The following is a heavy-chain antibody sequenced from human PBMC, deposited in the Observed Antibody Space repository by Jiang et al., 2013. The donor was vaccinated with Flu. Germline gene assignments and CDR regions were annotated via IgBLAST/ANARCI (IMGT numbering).Heavy chain of an antibody. CDR1: TSYW. Sequence: TSYWIGWVRQMPGKGLEWMGIIYPGDSDTRYSPSFQGQVTISADKSISTAYLQWSSLKASDTAMYYCARRVGRLRLNWFDPWGQGTLVTVSS. D-gene: IGHD2-2*01. V-gene: IGHV5-51*01. J-gene: IGHJ5*02. CDR3: ARRVGRLRLNWFDP. CDR2: IYPGDSDT.